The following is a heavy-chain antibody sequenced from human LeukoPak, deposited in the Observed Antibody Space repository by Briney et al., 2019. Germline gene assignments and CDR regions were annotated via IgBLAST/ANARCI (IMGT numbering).Heavy chain of an antibody. V-gene: IGHV4-39*01. D-gene: IGHD3-22*01. CDR1: GDSVSRSDSY. Sequence: PSETLSLTCSVSGDSVSRSDSYWDWIRQPPGKGLEWIGTIYHSGRTYYSPSLKSRVTMSVDPSNNQFSLNLRSVTAADTAVYHCARRRYYDGSGYLEWGQGTLLSVSS. CDR2: IYHSGRT. CDR3: ARRRYYDGSGYLE. J-gene: IGHJ1*01.